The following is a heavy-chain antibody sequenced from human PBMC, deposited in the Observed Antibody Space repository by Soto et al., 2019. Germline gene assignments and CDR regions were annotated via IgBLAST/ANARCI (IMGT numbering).Heavy chain of an antibody. D-gene: IGHD6-13*01. V-gene: IGHV4-59*01. J-gene: IGHJ6*03. CDR2: IYYSGST. Sequence: TLSLTCTVSGGSISSYYWSWIRQPPGKGLEWIGYIYYSGSTNYNPSLKSRVTISVDTSKNQFSLKLSSVTAADTAVYYCASVAAAGWTRYYYYYMDVWGKGTTVTVSS. CDR1: GGSISSYY. CDR3: ASVAAAGWTRYYYYYMDV.